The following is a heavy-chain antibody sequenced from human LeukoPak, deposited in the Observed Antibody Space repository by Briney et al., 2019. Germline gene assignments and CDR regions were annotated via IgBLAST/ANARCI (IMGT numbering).Heavy chain of an antibody. CDR2: FDPEDGET. D-gene: IGHD1-26*01. CDR3: ASFELGSGSYPFDY. Sequence: ASVKVSCKVSGYTLTELSMHWVRQAPGKGLEWMGGFDPEDGETIYAQKFQGRVTMTEDTSTDTAYMELSSLRSDDTAVYYCASFELGSGSYPFDYWGQGTLVTVSS. CDR1: GYTLTELS. J-gene: IGHJ4*02. V-gene: IGHV1-24*01.